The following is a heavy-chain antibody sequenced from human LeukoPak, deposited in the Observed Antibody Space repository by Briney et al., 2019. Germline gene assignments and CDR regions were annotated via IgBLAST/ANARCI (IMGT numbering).Heavy chain of an antibody. J-gene: IGHJ3*01. Sequence: PGGSLRLSCVASGFIFSDHYMDWVRQAPGEGLEWVGRSRKKGKSFTTEYAASVKGRFSISRDDAERALSLQMKSLKIEDTAMYYCTRVGPWGNDAFDLWGQGTMVTVSS. D-gene: IGHD7-27*01. CDR1: GFIFSDHY. V-gene: IGHV3-72*01. CDR3: TRVGPWGNDAFDL. CDR2: SRKKGKSFTT.